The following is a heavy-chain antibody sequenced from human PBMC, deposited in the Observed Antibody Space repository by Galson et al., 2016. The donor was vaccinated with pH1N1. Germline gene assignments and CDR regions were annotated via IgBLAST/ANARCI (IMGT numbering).Heavy chain of an antibody. CDR3: ARNWWGIDY. CDR2: IDNDGRGT. V-gene: IGHV3-74*01. J-gene: IGHJ4*02. D-gene: IGHD2-15*01. CDR1: GFPFSDYW. Sequence: SLRLSCAASGFPFSDYWMHWVRQAPGKGLVWVARIDNDGRGTSHADSVRGRFANSRDNAENMLYLQMNSLRTDDTAVYYCARNWWGIDYWGQGALVTVSS.